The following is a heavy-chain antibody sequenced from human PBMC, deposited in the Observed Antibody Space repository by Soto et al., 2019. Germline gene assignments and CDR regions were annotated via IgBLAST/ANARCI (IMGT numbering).Heavy chain of an antibody. Sequence: GGSLRLSCAASGFTFSSYAMSWVRQAPGKGLEWVSAISGSGGSTYYADSVKGRFTISRDNSKNTLYLQMNSLRAEDTAVYYCAKDFPRYFDWLLYEGNWFDPWGQGTPVTVSS. CDR3: AKDFPRYFDWLLYEGNWFDP. CDR2: ISGSGGST. CDR1: GFTFSSYA. D-gene: IGHD3-9*01. V-gene: IGHV3-23*01. J-gene: IGHJ5*02.